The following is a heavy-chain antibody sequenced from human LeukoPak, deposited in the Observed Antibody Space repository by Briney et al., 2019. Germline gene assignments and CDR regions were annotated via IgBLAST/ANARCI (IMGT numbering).Heavy chain of an antibody. D-gene: IGHD1-26*01. CDR2: IRYDGSNK. J-gene: IGHJ3*02. Sequence: GGSLRLSCAASGFTFSSYGMHWVRQAPGKGLEWVAFIRYDGSNKYYADSVKGRFTISRDNSKNTLYLQMNSLRAEDTAVYYCAKDGVGARVVAAYPNIWGQGTMVTVSS. CDR1: GFTFSSYG. V-gene: IGHV3-30*02. CDR3: AKDGVGARVVAAYPNI.